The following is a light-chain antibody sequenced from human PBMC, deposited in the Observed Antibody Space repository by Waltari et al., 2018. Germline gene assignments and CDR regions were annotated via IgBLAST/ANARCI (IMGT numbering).Light chain of an antibody. J-gene: IGLJ1*01. V-gene: IGLV1-44*01. Sequence: QSVLTQPPSASGTPGQRVAIPCSESSSHIEPNPLNWSQQLPGTAPKLLIYSDNQRPSGVPDRFSGSKSGTSASLAISGLQSEDEADYYCGAWDDSLNGYVFGTGTKVTVL. CDR2: SDN. CDR3: GAWDDSLNGYV. CDR1: SSHIEPNP.